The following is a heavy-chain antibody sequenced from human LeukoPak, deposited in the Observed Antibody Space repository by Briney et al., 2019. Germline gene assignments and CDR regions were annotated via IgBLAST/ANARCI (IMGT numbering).Heavy chain of an antibody. CDR2: ISYSSSSI. J-gene: IGHJ4*02. D-gene: IGHD1-26*01. Sequence: PGGSLRLSCAASGFTFSSYAMSWVRQAPGKGLEWVSYISYSSSSITYADSVKGRFTISRDNAKSSLYLQLNSLRAEDTAVYYCARGRVGATEFDYWGQGTLVTVSS. CDR3: ARGRVGATEFDY. CDR1: GFTFSSYA. V-gene: IGHV3-48*04.